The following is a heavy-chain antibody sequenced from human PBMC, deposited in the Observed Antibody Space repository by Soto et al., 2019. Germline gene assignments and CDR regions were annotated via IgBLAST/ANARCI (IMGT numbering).Heavy chain of an antibody. CDR3: ARVAVVTAAGTSDY. V-gene: IGHV3-11*06. CDR2: ISGTSDSI. J-gene: IGHJ4*02. CDR1: GFTFSDYY. D-gene: IGHD6-13*01. Sequence: PGGSLRLSCAASGFTFSDYYMSWIRQVPGKGLEWVAYISGTSDSIPYADSVKGRFTISRDNAKNSLYLQMNSLRAEDTAVYYCARVAVVTAAGTSDYWGQVTLVTVSS.